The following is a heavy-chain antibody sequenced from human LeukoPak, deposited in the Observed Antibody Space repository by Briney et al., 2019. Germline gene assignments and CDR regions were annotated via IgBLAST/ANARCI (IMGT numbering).Heavy chain of an antibody. D-gene: IGHD6-25*01. J-gene: IGHJ4*02. CDR3: ARGPYSSDAGY. V-gene: IGHV4-4*08. CDR2: VFTSGST. Sequence: SETLSLTCSFSGSSISRDYWSWIRQPPGKGLELIGYVFTSGSTNYNPSLKSRVTMPVETSKNQLSLILSSVTAADTAVYYCARGPYSSDAGYWGQGTLVTVSS. CDR1: GSSISRDY.